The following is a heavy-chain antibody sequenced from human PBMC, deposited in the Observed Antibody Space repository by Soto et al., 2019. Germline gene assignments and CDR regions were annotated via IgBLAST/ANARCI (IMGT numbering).Heavy chain of an antibody. Sequence: VKVSCKACGGAFSSYAISWVRQAPGQGLEWTGGIIPIFGTANYAQKFQGRVTITADESTSTAYMELSSLRSEDTAVYYCARAVRQVVVAAKAMDVWGQGTTVPVSS. CDR1: GGAFSSYA. J-gene: IGHJ6*02. CDR2: IIPIFGTA. V-gene: IGHV1-69*01. CDR3: ARAVRQVVVAAKAMDV. D-gene: IGHD2-15*01.